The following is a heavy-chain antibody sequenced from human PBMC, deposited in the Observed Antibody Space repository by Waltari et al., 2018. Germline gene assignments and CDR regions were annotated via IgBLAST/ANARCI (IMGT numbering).Heavy chain of an antibody. CDR2: ISDDGSNK. Sequence: QVQLVESGGGVVQPGRSLRLSCAASGFTFSSYAMHWVRQGPGKGLEWVAVISDDGSNKYNGDSGKGRFTISRDNSKNTLYLQMNSLRTEDTAVYYCARDQGSGEQYDYWGQGTLVTVSS. CDR3: ARDQGSGEQYDY. CDR1: GFTFSSYA. J-gene: IGHJ4*02. V-gene: IGHV3-30*04.